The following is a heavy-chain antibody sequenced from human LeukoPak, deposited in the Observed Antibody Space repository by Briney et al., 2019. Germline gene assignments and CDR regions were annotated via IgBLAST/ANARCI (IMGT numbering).Heavy chain of an antibody. CDR1: GGSISSYY. CDR2: IYTSGST. J-gene: IGHJ5*02. CDR3: ARVGNLQYQNWFDP. V-gene: IGHV4-4*07. D-gene: IGHD2-2*01. Sequence: SETLSLTCTVSGGSISSYYWSWIRQPAGKGLEWIGRIYTSGSTNYNPSLRSRVTMSVDTSKNQFSLKLSSVTAADTAVYYCARVGNLQYQNWFDPWGQGTLVTVSS.